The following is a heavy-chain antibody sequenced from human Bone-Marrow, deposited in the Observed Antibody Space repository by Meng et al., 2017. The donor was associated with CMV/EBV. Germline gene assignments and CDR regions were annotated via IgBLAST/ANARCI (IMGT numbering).Heavy chain of an antibody. V-gene: IGHV3-11*01. D-gene: IGHD3-9*01. Sequence: GGSLKISCAASGFTFSYYYMGWIRQAPGKGLEWVSYISSSGSTIYHADSVKGRFTISRDNGKNSLYLQMNRLRAEDTDVYFCARDYTDYDIWTGYYNSWFDPWGQGTLVTVSS. CDR2: ISSSGSTI. CDR3: ARDYTDYDIWTGYYNSWFDP. J-gene: IGHJ5*02. CDR1: GFTFSYYY.